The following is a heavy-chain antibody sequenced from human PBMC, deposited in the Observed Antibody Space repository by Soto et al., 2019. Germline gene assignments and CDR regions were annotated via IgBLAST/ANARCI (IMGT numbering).Heavy chain of an antibody. Sequence: SVYVSCKASGGTFSNFFISWVRQAPGQWLELMGGNIPIFGTANYAQKFQGRVTIIADEYTGTTYMELTSLRSEDAAVYSCARSTILVGETAYENYYDYWGHGTLDTVSS. CDR2: NIPIFGTA. CDR3: ARSTILVGETAYENYYDY. CDR1: GGTFSNFF. D-gene: IGHD2-21*01. V-gene: IGHV1-69*13. J-gene: IGHJ4*01.